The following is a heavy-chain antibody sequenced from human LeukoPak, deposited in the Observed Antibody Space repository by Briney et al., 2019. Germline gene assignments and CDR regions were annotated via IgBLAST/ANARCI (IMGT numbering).Heavy chain of an antibody. CDR1: GGSISSSSYY. J-gene: IGHJ3*02. D-gene: IGHD3-10*01. CDR2: IYYSGNT. Sequence: SETLSLTCTVSGGSISSSSYYWGWIRQPPGKGLEWIGSIYYSGNTYYNPSLKSRVTISVDTSKNQFSLKLSSVTAADTAVYYCARDRRLLWFGELLSDDAFDIWGQGTMVTVSS. CDR3: ARDRRLLWFGELLSDDAFDI. V-gene: IGHV4-39*02.